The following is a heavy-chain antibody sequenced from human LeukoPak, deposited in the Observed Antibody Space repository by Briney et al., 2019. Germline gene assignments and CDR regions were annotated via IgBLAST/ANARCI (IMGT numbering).Heavy chain of an antibody. V-gene: IGHV1-3*01. CDR3: ARDWLPITGGYDMDV. CDR2: INAGNGNT. J-gene: IGHJ6*02. D-gene: IGHD3-3*01. CDR1: GYTFTNYA. Sequence: ASVKVSCKASGYTFTNYAMHWVRQAPGQRLEWMGWINAGNGNTKYSRKFQGRVTITRDTSASTAYMELSSLRSEDTAVYYCARDWLPITGGYDMDVWGQGTTVTVSS.